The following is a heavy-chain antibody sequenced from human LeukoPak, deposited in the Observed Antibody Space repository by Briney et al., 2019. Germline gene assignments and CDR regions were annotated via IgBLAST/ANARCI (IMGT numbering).Heavy chain of an antibody. V-gene: IGHV1-2*06. CDR1: GYTFTRHY. CDR3: ARENEVITMIVVVTFDS. Sequence: ASVKVSCKASGYTFTRHYMHWVRQAPGQGLEWMGRINPNSGGTKYAQKFQGRVTMTRDTSANTVYMDLSSLRSDDTAVYYCARENEVITMIVVVTFDSWGQGTLVTVSS. CDR2: INPNSGGT. J-gene: IGHJ4*02. D-gene: IGHD3-22*01.